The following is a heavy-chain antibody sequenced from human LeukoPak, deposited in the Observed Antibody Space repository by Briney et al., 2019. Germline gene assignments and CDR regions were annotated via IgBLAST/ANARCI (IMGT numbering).Heavy chain of an antibody. V-gene: IGHV4-30-4*01. CDR2: INYSGTT. CDR1: GGSISSGDYY. Sequence: SESLSLTCTVSGGSISSGDYYWSWIRQPAGKGLEWIGYINYSGTTYYNPSLRSRLTISIDTSKNQFSLKLSSVTAADTAVYYCARRYCSSTSCYLFDYWGQGTLVTVSS. D-gene: IGHD2-2*01. CDR3: ARRYCSSTSCYLFDY. J-gene: IGHJ4*02.